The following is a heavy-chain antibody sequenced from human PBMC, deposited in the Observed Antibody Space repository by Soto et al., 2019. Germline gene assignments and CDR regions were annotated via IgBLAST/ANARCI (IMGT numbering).Heavy chain of an antibody. Sequence: QLQLVQSGAQVTKPGASVKVSCRISGPTFITYFIHWVRQAPGQGLEWMGWIDPKSGGTTYEQKFRGRVTMTRDTSINTAYMHLNRLTSEDTAMYCCARVSVDVPERGQGTQITVSA. D-gene: IGHD5-12*01. CDR1: GPTFITYF. J-gene: IGHJ4*02. CDR2: IDPKSGGT. CDR3: ARVSVDVPE. V-gene: IGHV1-2*02.